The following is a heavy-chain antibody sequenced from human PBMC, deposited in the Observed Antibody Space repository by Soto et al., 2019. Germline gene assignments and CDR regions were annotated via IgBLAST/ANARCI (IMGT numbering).Heavy chain of an antibody. J-gene: IGHJ4*02. Sequence: QLQLQESGPGLVKPSETLSLTCSVSGGSISSDTYYWGWIRQPPGKGLEWIGSIYYSGTSYYNPSLKSRVTISIDTSKNQFSLRLTSVTAADTAVYYCARHFRDTTMMRGYFDYWGQGTLVTVSS. CDR3: ARHFRDTTMMRGYFDY. CDR2: IYYSGTS. CDR1: GGSISSDTYY. V-gene: IGHV4-39*01. D-gene: IGHD5-18*01.